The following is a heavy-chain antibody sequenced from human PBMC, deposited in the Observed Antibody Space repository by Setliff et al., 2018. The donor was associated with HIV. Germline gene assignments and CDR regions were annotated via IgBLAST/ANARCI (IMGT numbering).Heavy chain of an antibody. CDR3: ARDREGVRLSMIIERPFDP. Sequence: GGSLRLSCAASGFTFSPYWMHWVRQAPGKGLVWVSRINSDGTSTTYADSVKGRFTISRDNSKNTLYLQMNSLRAEDTAVYYCARDREGVRLSMIIERPFDPWGQGTLVTVSS. CDR2: INSDGTST. J-gene: IGHJ5*02. V-gene: IGHV3-74*03. D-gene: IGHD3-22*01. CDR1: GFTFSPYW.